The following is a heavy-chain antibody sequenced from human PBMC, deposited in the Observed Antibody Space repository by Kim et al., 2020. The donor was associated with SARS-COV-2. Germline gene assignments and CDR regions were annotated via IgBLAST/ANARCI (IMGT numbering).Heavy chain of an antibody. Sequence: YYNPSLKSRVTISVDTSKNQFSLKLSSVTAADTAVYYCARHNRLENWFDPWGQGTLVTVSS. J-gene: IGHJ5*02. D-gene: IGHD3-22*01. CDR3: ARHNRLENWFDP. V-gene: IGHV4-39*01.